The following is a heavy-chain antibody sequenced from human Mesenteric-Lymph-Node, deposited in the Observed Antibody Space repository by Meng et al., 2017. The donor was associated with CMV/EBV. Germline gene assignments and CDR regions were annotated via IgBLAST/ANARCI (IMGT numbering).Heavy chain of an antibody. CDR1: GYSIISGFY. D-gene: IGHD1-7*01. CDR2: FLHSGST. J-gene: IGHJ4*02. Sequence: GSLRLSCSVSGYSIISGFYWGWIRQPPGKGLEWIGSFLHSGSTYYNPSLRSRITISVDTSKNQFSLRLSSVTAADTAVYFCARGGVTGTTRIDHWGQGALVTVSS. V-gene: IGHV4-38-2*02. CDR3: ARGGVTGTTRIDH.